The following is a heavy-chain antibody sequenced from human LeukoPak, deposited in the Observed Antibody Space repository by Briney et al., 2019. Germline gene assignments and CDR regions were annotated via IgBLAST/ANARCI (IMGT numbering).Heavy chain of an antibody. V-gene: IGHV3-15*01. CDR3: TTVDIRQWLGVDY. Sequence: GGSLRLSCAASGFTFSNAWMSWVRQAPGKGLEWVGRIKSKTDGGTTDYAAPVKGRFTISRDDSKNTLYLQMNSLKTEDTAVYYCTTVDIRQWLGVDYWGQGTLVTVSS. CDR2: IKSKTDGGTT. D-gene: IGHD6-19*01. CDR1: GFTFSNAW. J-gene: IGHJ4*02.